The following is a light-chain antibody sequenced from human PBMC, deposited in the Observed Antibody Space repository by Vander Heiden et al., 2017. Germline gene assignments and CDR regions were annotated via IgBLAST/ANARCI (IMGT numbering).Light chain of an antibody. Sequence: EIVLTQFPGTLSLSPGERATLSSRASQSVSSNYLAWYQQKPGQAPRLVIYGTSTRATGIPDRFSGSGSETDFTLTISRLEPEDFAVYYCRQYCSSPKYTFGQGTKLEIK. J-gene: IGKJ2*01. CDR1: QSVSSNY. V-gene: IGKV3-20*01. CDR2: GTS. CDR3: RQYCSSPKYT.